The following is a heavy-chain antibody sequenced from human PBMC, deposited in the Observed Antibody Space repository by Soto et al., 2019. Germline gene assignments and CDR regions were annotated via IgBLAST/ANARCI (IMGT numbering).Heavy chain of an antibody. V-gene: IGHV6-1*01. CDR3: ARGEQYSGRIFDY. Sequence: PSQTLSLTCAITADSVSNNSAGWSWVRQSPSRGLEWLGRTYYRSKWYYEYAVSVRGRITINPDTSKNQYSLQLNSVTPEDTAVYFCARGEQYSGRIFDYWGQGTLVTVSS. CDR2: TYYRSKWYY. J-gene: IGHJ4*01. CDR1: ADSVSNNSAG. D-gene: IGHD1-26*01.